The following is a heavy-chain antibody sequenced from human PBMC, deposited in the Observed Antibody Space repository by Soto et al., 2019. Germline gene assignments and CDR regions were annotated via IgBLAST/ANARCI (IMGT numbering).Heavy chain of an antibody. J-gene: IGHJ1*01. CDR2: IYYSGST. CDR1: GGSISSGGYY. Sequence: QVQLQESGPGLVKPSQTLSLTCTVSGGSISSGGYYWSWIRQHPGKGLEWIGYIYYSGSTYYNPSLKSRVTISVDTSKNQFSVKLSSVTAADTAVYYCAAGHAGTKVYFQHWGQGTLVTVSS. D-gene: IGHD6-13*01. V-gene: IGHV4-31*03. CDR3: AAGHAGTKVYFQH.